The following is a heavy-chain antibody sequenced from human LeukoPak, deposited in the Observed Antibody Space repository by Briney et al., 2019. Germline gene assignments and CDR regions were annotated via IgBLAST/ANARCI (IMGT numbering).Heavy chain of an antibody. Sequence: GGSLRLSCAASGFTFSSYSMNWVRQAPGKGLEWVSYISSSSSTIYYADSVKGRFTISRDNAKNSLYLQMNSLRAEDTAVHYCARDHPTHYGDYGYYFDYWGQGTLVTVSS. D-gene: IGHD4-17*01. CDR3: ARDHPTHYGDYGYYFDY. CDR1: GFTFSSYS. J-gene: IGHJ4*02. V-gene: IGHV3-48*01. CDR2: ISSSSSTI.